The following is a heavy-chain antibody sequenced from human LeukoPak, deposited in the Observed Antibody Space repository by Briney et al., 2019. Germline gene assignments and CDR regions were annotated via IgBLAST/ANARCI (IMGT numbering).Heavy chain of an antibody. CDR2: ISCNSGSI. D-gene: IGHD3-22*01. Sequence: GGSLRLSCAASGFTFDDYAMNWVRQAPGKGLEWVSGISCNSGSIGYADSVKGRFTISRDNAKNSLYLQMNSLRAEDTALYYCAKALRGYYDSSGYGAWGQGTLVTVSS. J-gene: IGHJ4*02. CDR3: AKALRGYYDSSGYGA. V-gene: IGHV3-9*01. CDR1: GFTFDDYA.